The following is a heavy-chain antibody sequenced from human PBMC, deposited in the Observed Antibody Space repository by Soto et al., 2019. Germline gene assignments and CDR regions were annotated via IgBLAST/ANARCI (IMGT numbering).Heavy chain of an antibody. Sequence: EVQLVESGGGLVQPGGSLRLSCAASGFTFSSYNMNWVRQAPGKGLEWISDISLSSSTIFYADSVKGRFTISRDNAKNSLYLQMNSLRAEDTDVYYRARDSRNYYYYMDVWGKGTTVTVSS. CDR3: ARDSRNYYYYMDV. J-gene: IGHJ6*03. V-gene: IGHV3-48*01. CDR2: ISLSSSTI. CDR1: GFTFSSYN.